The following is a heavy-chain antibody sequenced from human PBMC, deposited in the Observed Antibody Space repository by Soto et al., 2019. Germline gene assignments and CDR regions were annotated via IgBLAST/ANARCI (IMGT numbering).Heavy chain of an antibody. CDR3: AKPGANYYFMDV. CDR2: ITENGGDT. V-gene: IGHV3-23*01. CDR1: GVAFRKEI. Sequence: GGSLRVSRVGSGVAFRKEIIRWVRPAPGKGLEWVSSITENGGDTYYADSVKGRFTITRDNSKNTMYLHMNGLRADDTVIYYCAKPGANYYFMDVWGKGTTVTVSS. J-gene: IGHJ6*03.